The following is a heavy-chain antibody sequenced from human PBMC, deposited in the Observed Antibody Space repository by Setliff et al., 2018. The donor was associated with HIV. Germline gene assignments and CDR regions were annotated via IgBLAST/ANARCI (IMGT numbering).Heavy chain of an antibody. J-gene: IGHJ5*02. CDR1: GFTFSSYS. V-gene: IGHV3-21*01. D-gene: IGHD6-13*01. Sequence: GGSLSLSCEASGFTFSSYSINWVRQAPGKGLEWVSSIISSSTNIYYADSVKGRFTISRDTAKNSLYLQMNSLRAEDTAVYYCARGPLSSSWYNWFDPWGQGTLVTVSS. CDR3: ARGPLSSSWYNWFDP. CDR2: IISSSTNI.